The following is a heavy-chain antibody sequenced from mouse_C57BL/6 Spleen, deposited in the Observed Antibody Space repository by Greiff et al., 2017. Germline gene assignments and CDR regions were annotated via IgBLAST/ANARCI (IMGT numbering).Heavy chain of an antibody. J-gene: IGHJ4*01. Sequence: EVHLVESGPELVKPGASVKISCKASGYSFTGYYMHWVKQSSEKSLEWIGEINPSTGGTSYNQKFKGKATLTVDKSSSTAYMQLKSLTSEDSAVYYCARWDYGPIAMDYWGQGTSVTVSS. V-gene: IGHV1-43*01. CDR3: ARWDYGPIAMDY. CDR1: GYSFTGYY. CDR2: INPSTGGT. D-gene: IGHD2-4*01.